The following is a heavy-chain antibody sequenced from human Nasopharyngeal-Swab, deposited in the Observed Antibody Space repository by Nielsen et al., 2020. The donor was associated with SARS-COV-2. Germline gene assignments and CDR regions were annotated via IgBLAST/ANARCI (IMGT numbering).Heavy chain of an antibody. CDR1: GFTFSDYY. CDR2: ISSSGSTI. V-gene: IGHV3-11*01. Sequence: GGSLRLSCAASGFTFSDYYMSWIRQAPGKGLEWVSYISSSGSTIYYADSVKGRFSISRDNAKNSLYLQMNSLRAEDTAVYYCARALRSSGNRFDYWGQGTLVTVSS. CDR3: ARALRSSGNRFDY. D-gene: IGHD3-22*01. J-gene: IGHJ4*02.